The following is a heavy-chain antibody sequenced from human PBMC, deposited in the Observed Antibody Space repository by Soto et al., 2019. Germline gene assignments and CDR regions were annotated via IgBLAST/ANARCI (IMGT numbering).Heavy chain of an antibody. J-gene: IGHJ4*02. Sequence: SETLSLTCTVSGGSISSGGYYWSWIRQHPGKGLEWIGYIDYSGSTYYNPSLKSRVTISVDTSKNQFSLNLSSVTAADTAVYYCARARYYYDSSGYYCFDYWGQGTLVTVSS. V-gene: IGHV4-31*03. CDR3: ARARYYYDSSGYYCFDY. CDR1: GGSISSGGYY. CDR2: IDYSGST. D-gene: IGHD3-22*01.